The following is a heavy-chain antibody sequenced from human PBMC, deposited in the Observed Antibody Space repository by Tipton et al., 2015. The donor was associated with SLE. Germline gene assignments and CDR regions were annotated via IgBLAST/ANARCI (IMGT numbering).Heavy chain of an antibody. CDR2: IYDSGTT. CDR1: GGSMSSFY. D-gene: IGHD1-26*01. J-gene: IGHJ4*02. V-gene: IGHV4-59*01. Sequence: TLSLTCTISGGSMSSFYWSWIRQPPGKGLEWIGYIYDSGTTNFNPSLKSRVIISEDTSKNQFSLKLSSVTAADTAVYYCARDRLGGPFDSWGQGTLVTVSS. CDR3: ARDRLGGPFDS.